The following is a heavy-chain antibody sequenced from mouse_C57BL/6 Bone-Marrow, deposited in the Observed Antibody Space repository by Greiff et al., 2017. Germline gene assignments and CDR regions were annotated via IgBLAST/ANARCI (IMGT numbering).Heavy chain of an antibody. V-gene: IGHV1-76*01. CDR3: ARGSGHDY. CDR1: GYTFTDYC. J-gene: IGHJ2*01. CDR2: IYPGSGNT. Sequence: QVQLQQSGAELVRPGASVKLSCKASGYTFTDYCINWVKQRPGQGLEWIARIYPGSGNTYYNEKFKGKATLTAEKSSSTAYMQLSSLTSEDSAVYFCARGSGHDYWGQGTTLTVSS. D-gene: IGHD3-2*02.